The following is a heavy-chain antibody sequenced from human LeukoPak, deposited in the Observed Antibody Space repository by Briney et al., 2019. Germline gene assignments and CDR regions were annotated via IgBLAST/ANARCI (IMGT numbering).Heavy chain of an antibody. CDR2: ISLIGGST. CDR1: GFTFSSYA. V-gene: IGHV3-23*01. J-gene: IGHJ3*02. D-gene: IGHD3-10*02. CDR3: AKDIKMLFSYAFDM. Sequence: GGSLRLSCAASGFTFSSYAMSWVRQPPGKGLEWVSTISLIGGSTYYADSVKGRFTISRDNAKNTLNLQMNSLRAEDTAVYYCAKDIKMLFSYAFDMWGQGTMVTVSS.